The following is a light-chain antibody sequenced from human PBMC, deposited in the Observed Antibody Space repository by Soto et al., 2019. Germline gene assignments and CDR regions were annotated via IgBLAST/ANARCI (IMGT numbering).Light chain of an antibody. Sequence: QSALTQPASVSGSPGQSITISCTGTSSDVGGYNYVSWYQHYPGKAPKLMIYDVSNRPSGVSDRFFGSKSGNTASLTISGLQTEDEADYYCSSYTSSSTLVVFGGGTKVTVL. V-gene: IGLV2-14*03. CDR1: SSDVGGYNY. CDR2: DVS. CDR3: SSYTSSSTLVV. J-gene: IGLJ2*01.